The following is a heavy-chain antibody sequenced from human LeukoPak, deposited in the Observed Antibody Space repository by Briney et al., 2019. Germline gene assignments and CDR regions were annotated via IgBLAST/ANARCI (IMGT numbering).Heavy chain of an antibody. J-gene: IGHJ6*03. V-gene: IGHV4-39*07. Sequence: SETLSLTCTVSGGSISRSSYYWGWIRQPPGKGLEWIGSIYYSGSTYYNPSLKSRVTISVDTSKNQFSLKLSSVTAADTAVYYCARAYCSSTSCYSLWGFGSYYMDVWGKGTTVTVSS. CDR1: GGSISRSSYY. D-gene: IGHD2-2*01. CDR2: IYYSGST. CDR3: ARAYCSSTSCYSLWGFGSYYMDV.